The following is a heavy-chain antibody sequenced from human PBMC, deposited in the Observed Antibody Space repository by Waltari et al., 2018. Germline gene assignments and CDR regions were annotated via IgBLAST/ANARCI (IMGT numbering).Heavy chain of an antibody. CDR2: INPNSGGT. CDR3: ARTTEYCSSTSCYRGFDY. V-gene: IGHV1-2*06. D-gene: IGHD2-2*01. Sequence: QVQLVQSGAEVKKPGASVKVSCKASGYTFTGYDLQWVRQAPGQGLEWMGRINPNSGGTNYAQKFQGRVTMTRDTSISTAYMELSRLRSDDTAVYYCARTTEYCSSTSCYRGFDYWGQGTLVTVSS. CDR1: GYTFTGYD. J-gene: IGHJ4*02.